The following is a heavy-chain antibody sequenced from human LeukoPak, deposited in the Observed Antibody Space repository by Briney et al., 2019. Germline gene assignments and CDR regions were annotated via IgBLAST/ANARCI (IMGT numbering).Heavy chain of an antibody. CDR1: GYTFTGYY. Sequence: ASVKVSCKASGYTFTGYYMHWVRQAPGQGLESMGWINPNSGGTNYAQKFQGRVTMTRDTSISTAYMKLSRLRSDDTAVYYCAREDRCEYCSSPVSWFDPWGQGTLVTVSS. V-gene: IGHV1-2*02. J-gene: IGHJ5*02. CDR3: AREDRCEYCSSPVSWFDP. D-gene: IGHD2-2*01. CDR2: INPNSGGT.